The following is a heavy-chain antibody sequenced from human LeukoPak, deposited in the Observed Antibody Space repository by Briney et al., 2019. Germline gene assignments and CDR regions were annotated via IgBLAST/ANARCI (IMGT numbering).Heavy chain of an antibody. CDR1: GFTFSSYW. V-gene: IGHV3-74*01. D-gene: IGHD2-15*01. CDR3: ARPTSYCSGGSCYHYDAFDI. Sequence: GGSLRLSCAASGFTFSSYWMHWVRQAPGKGLVLVSRINSDGRSTSYADSVKGRFTISRDNAKNTLYLQMNSLRAEDTAVYYCARPTSYCSGGSCYHYDAFDIWGQGTMVTVSS. CDR2: INSDGRST. J-gene: IGHJ3*02.